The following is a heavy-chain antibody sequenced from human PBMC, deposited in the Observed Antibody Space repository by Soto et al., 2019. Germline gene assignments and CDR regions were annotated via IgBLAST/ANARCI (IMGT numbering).Heavy chain of an antibody. J-gene: IGHJ6*02. Sequence: GGSLRLSCAASGFTFSSYEMNWVRQAPGKGLEWVSYISSSGSTIYYADSVKGRFTISRDNAKNSLYLQMNSLRAEDTAVYYCAKDSSGWYLTGGHYYGMDVWGQGTTVTVSS. D-gene: IGHD6-19*01. CDR1: GFTFSSYE. V-gene: IGHV3-48*03. CDR2: ISSSGSTI. CDR3: AKDSSGWYLTGGHYYGMDV.